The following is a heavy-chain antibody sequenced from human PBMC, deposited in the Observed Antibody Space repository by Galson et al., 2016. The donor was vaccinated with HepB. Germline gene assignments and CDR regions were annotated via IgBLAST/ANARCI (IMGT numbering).Heavy chain of an antibody. CDR3: ARDRYSYCDY. D-gene: IGHD5-18*01. J-gene: IGHJ4*02. CDR1: GYTFTNYA. V-gene: IGHV1-3*01. Sequence: SVKVSCKASGYTFTNYAMHWVRQAPGQRLEWMGWISAGNDNTKYSQKFQGRLIITTDTSASTAFMELSSLKSEDTALYYCARDRYSYCDYWGQGTMVTVSS. CDR2: ISAGNDNT.